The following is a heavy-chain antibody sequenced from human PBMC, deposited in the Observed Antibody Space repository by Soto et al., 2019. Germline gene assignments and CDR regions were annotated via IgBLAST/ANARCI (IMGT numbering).Heavy chain of an antibody. CDR2: ISYDGSNK. D-gene: IGHD3-10*01. Sequence: GGSLRLSCGAPGVTFKDYGMHWVRQAPGKGLEWVAVISYDGSNKYYADSVKGRFTISRDNSKNTLYLQMNSLRAEDTAVYYCAKAITMVRGVIAEHGMDVWGQGTTVTVSS. CDR1: GVTFKDYG. CDR3: AKAITMVRGVIAEHGMDV. V-gene: IGHV3-30*18. J-gene: IGHJ6*02.